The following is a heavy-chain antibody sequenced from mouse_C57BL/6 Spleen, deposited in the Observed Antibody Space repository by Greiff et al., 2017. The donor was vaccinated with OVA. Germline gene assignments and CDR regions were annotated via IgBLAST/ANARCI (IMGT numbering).Heavy chain of an antibody. CDR1: GYSFTGYY. Sequence: VQLKESGPELVKPGASVKISCKASGYSFTGYYMNWVKQSPEKSLEWIGEINPSTGGTTYNQKFKAKATLTVDKSSSTAYMQLKSLTSEDSAVYYCAREDGNYGGAMDYWGQGTSVTVSS. CDR2: INPSTGGT. CDR3: AREDGNYGGAMDY. J-gene: IGHJ4*01. V-gene: IGHV1-42*01. D-gene: IGHD2-1*01.